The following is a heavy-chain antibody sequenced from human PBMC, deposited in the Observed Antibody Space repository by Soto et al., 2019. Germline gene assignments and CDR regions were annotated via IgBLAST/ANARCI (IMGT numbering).Heavy chain of an antibody. CDR3: ARGVVLWFGDLSRRGGYYYDMDV. V-gene: IGHV4-34*01. CDR2: IHDSGNI. CDR1: GGSFSGYQ. J-gene: IGHJ6*03. D-gene: IGHD3-10*01. Sequence: QVQLQQWGAGLLKPSETLSLTCAVYGGSFSGYQWSWIRQTPRKGLEWIGEIHDSGNINYNQSLKGRATVLVDMPKTQISLKLSSLAAADTAGYYCARGVVLWFGDLSRRGGYYYDMDVWGKGTTVTVSS.